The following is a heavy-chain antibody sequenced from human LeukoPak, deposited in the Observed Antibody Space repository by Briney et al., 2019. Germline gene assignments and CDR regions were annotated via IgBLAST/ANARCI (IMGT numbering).Heavy chain of an antibody. D-gene: IGHD3-22*01. Sequence: KSSETLSLTCTVSGGSISSYYWSWIRQPPGKGLEWIGYIYYSGSTNYNPSLKSRVTISVDTSKNQFSLKLSSVTAADTAVYYCAREERAGYDSSGYYYYGREFDPWGQGTLVTVSS. V-gene: IGHV4-59*01. J-gene: IGHJ5*02. CDR1: GGSISSYY. CDR2: IYYSGST. CDR3: AREERAGYDSSGYYYYGREFDP.